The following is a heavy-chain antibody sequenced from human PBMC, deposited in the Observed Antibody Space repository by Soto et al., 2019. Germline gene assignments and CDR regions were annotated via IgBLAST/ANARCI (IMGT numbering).Heavy chain of an antibody. Sequence: GASVKVSCKASGYTFTSYDINWVRQATGQGLEWMGWMNPNSGNTGYAQKFQGRVTMTRNTSISTAYMELSSLRSEDTAVYYCARGRYYVFWSGYLGYYYYYMDVWGKGTTVTVSS. CDR3: ARGRYYVFWSGYLGYYYYYMDV. CDR1: GYTFTSYD. CDR2: MNPNSGNT. V-gene: IGHV1-8*01. J-gene: IGHJ6*03. D-gene: IGHD3-3*01.